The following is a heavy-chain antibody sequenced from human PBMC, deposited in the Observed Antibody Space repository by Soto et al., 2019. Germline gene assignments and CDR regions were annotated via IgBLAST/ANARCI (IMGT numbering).Heavy chain of an antibody. CDR1: GGSFSGYY. Sequence: SETLSLTCAVYGGSFSGYYWSWIRQPPGKGLEWIGEINHSGSTNYNPSLKSRVTISVDTSKNQFSLKLSSVTAADTAVYYCARDVGFWIDVVADYYYYYYMDVWGKGTTVTVSS. D-gene: IGHD1-1*01. CDR3: ARDVGFWIDVVADYYYYYYMDV. J-gene: IGHJ6*03. V-gene: IGHV4-34*01. CDR2: INHSGST.